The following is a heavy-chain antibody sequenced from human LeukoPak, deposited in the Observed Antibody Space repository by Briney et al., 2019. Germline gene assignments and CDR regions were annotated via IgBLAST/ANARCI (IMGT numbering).Heavy chain of an antibody. Sequence: ASVKVSCKASGYTFTSYGISWVRQAPGQGLEWMVWIGAYNGNTNYAQKLQGRVTMTTDTSTSTAYMELRSLRSDDTAVYYCARDEMGYYDFWSGYHGKDYYFDYWGQGTLVTVSS. J-gene: IGHJ4*02. CDR2: IGAYNGNT. V-gene: IGHV1-18*01. D-gene: IGHD3-3*01. CDR3: ARDEMGYYDFWSGYHGKDYYFDY. CDR1: GYTFTSYG.